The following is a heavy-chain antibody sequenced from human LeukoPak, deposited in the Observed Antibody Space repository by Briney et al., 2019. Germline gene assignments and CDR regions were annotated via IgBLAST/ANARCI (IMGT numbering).Heavy chain of an antibody. Sequence: SVTVSCKASGGTFSSYAISWVRQAPGQGLEWMGGIIPIFGTENYAQKFQATVTITAYKSTSTAYMELSSLRSEDTAVYYCARGARDCSSTSCPRALFDYWGQGTLVTVSS. V-gene: IGHV1-69*06. CDR3: ARGARDCSSTSCPRALFDY. D-gene: IGHD2-2*01. J-gene: IGHJ4*02. CDR1: GGTFSSYA. CDR2: IIPIFGTE.